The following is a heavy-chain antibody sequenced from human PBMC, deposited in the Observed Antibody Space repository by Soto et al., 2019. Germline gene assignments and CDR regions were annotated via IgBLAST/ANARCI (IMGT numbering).Heavy chain of an antibody. CDR3: ARMESFGSLNWFDP. D-gene: IGHD5-18*01. J-gene: IGHJ5*02. CDR1: GYTFTNND. Sequence: SVKVSCKASGYTFTNNDVTWVRQATGQGLEWMGWMNPGSGDTGYAQKFQGRVTMTRNISIATAYMELSSLRSEDTAIYYCARMESFGSLNWFDPWGQGTPVTVSS. CDR2: MNPGSGDT. V-gene: IGHV1-8*01.